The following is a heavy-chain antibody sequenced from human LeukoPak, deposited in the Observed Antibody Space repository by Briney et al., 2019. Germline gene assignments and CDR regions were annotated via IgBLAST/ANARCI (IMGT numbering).Heavy chain of an antibody. CDR2: ISKSSVTI. CDR3: AREPSTAAAGNGINY. V-gene: IGHV3-48*04. J-gene: IGHJ4*02. CDR1: GFTFSRDN. Sequence: GGSLILSCAASGFTFSRDNMIWVRQAPGKGLEWISYISKSSVTIYYADSVKGRFLISRDNAKNTLYLQMNSLRADDTAVYYCAREPSTAAAGNGINYWGQGTLVTVSS. D-gene: IGHD6-13*01.